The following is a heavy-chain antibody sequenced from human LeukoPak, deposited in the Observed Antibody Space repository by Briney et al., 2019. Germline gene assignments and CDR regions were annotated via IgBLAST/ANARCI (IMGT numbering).Heavy chain of an antibody. D-gene: IGHD6-13*01. J-gene: IGHJ4*02. CDR3: ARDHDSSSWYFDY. Sequence: GASVKVSCKASGYTFTSYYMHWVRQAPGQGLEWMGWINPNSGGTNYAQKFQGRVTMTRDTSISTAYMELSRLRSDDTAVYYCARDHDSSSWYFDYWGQGTLVTVSS. V-gene: IGHV1-2*02. CDR1: GYTFTSYY. CDR2: INPNSGGT.